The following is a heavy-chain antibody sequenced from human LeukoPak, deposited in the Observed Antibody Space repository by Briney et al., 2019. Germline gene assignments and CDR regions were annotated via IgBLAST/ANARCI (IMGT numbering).Heavy chain of an antibody. Sequence: PSETLSLTCAVYGGSFSGYYWSWIRQPPGKGLDWIGEINHSGSTNYNPSLKSRVTISVDTSKNQFSLKLSSVTAADTAVYYCARGDYDILTGYSTNWFDPWGQGTLVTVSS. CDR3: ARGDYDILTGYSTNWFDP. V-gene: IGHV4-34*01. CDR2: INHSGST. J-gene: IGHJ5*02. D-gene: IGHD3-9*01. CDR1: GGSFSGYY.